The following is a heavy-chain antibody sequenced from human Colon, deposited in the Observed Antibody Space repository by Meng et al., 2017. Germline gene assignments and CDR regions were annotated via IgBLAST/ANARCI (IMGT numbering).Heavy chain of an antibody. D-gene: IGHD1-26*01. V-gene: IGHV3-7*01. CDR3: AKNRVGHDF. CDR2: IKHDGSEE. Sequence: GESLKIPCAASGFSFSSNFMSWVRQAPGKGLEWVASIKHDGSEEGYVDSVKGRFTISRDNTKNSLYLQMNSLRAEDTAVYYCAKNRVGHDFWGQGMLVTVSS. CDR1: GFSFSSNF. J-gene: IGHJ4*02.